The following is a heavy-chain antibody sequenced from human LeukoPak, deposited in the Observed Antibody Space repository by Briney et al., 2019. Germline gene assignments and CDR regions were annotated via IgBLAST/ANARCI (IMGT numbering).Heavy chain of an antibody. J-gene: IGHJ4*02. CDR3: ARDIEMVGFDY. CDR2: IHYSGST. Sequence: PSETLSLTCTVSGDSISTSSYYWGWIRQPPGKGLEWIGSIHYSGSTYSNPSLKSRVTISVDTSKNQFSLKLTSVTAADTAVYYCARDIEMVGFDYWGQGTLVTVSS. D-gene: IGHD2-8*01. CDR1: GDSISTSSYY. V-gene: IGHV4-39*07.